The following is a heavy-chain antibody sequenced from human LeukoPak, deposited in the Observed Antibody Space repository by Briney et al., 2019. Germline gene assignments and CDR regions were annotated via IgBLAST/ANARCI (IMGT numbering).Heavy chain of an antibody. J-gene: IGHJ4*02. D-gene: IGHD2-2*01. CDR1: GFTFSLQW. CDR3: APESAPGGLVY. CDR2: KNMDGSNI. Sequence: GGSLRHSRAASGFTFSLQWMHWVPHAPGEGGVCVSRKNMDGSNIGYADSVQGRFTISRDNGKCTLYLQRNSLRAEDTAVYYCAPESAPGGLVYSGQGALGTVSS. V-gene: IGHV3-74*01.